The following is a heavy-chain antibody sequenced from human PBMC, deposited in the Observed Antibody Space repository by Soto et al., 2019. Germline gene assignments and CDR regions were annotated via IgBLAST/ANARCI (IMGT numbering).Heavy chain of an antibody. J-gene: IGHJ6*02. Sequence: GASVKVSCKASGYTFSSYYMHWVRQAPGQGLEWMGMINPSGVRTSYAQKFQGRVTMSRDTSRTTLYMEVNSLKSEDTAVYYCAREGPAAAGEGGMDVWGQGTTVPVS. V-gene: IGHV1-46*01. CDR1: GYTFSSYY. CDR3: AREGPAAAGEGGMDV. CDR2: INPSGVRT. D-gene: IGHD6-13*01.